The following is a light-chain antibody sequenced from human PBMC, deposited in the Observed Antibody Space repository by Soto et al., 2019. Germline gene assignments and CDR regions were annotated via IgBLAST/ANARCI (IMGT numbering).Light chain of an antibody. J-gene: IGKJ4*01. CDR1: QGISDF. V-gene: IGKV1-33*01. CDR2: DAS. Sequence: DIQMTQSPSSLSASVGDRVTITCQASQGISDFLNWYQQKPGKAPKLLIYDASNLETGVPSRFSGGGSGTDFTFTISSLQPEDIATYYCQQYGYLPLTFGGGTRVEIK. CDR3: QQYGYLPLT.